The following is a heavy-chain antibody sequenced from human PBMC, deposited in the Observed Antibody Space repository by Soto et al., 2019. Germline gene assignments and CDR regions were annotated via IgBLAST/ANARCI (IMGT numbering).Heavy chain of an antibody. CDR3: TRTALLAAFDI. CDR2: ISSRANSYAT. CDR1: GFTFSGSA. D-gene: IGHD1-26*01. J-gene: IGHJ3*02. V-gene: IGHV3-73*02. Sequence: EVQLVESGGGLVQPGGSLKLSCAASGFTFSGSAMHWVRQASGKGLEWVCRISSRANSYATAYAASVKGRFTITRDDSKNTAALQMNTLKTEDTAVNCCTRTALLAAFDIWGPGTMVTVSS.